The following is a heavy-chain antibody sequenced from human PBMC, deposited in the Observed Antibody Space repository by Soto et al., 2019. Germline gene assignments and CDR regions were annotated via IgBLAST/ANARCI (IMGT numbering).Heavy chain of an antibody. V-gene: IGHV4-59*12. Sequence: SETLSLTCTVSGGSISSYYWSWIRQPPGKGLEWIGYIYYSGSTNYNPSLKSRVTVSVDTSRNQFFLTLRSVTAADSAVYHCGRKSGKAGNENSSGAQQTXVPVSA. CDR2: IYYSGST. D-gene: IGHD1-26*01. CDR3: GRKSGKAGNENSS. J-gene: IGHJ4*02. CDR1: GGSISSYY.